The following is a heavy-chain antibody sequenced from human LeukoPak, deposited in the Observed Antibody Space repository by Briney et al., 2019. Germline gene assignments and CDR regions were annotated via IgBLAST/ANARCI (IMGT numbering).Heavy chain of an antibody. J-gene: IGHJ5*02. Sequence: PSDTLSLTCSVSDASIETHYGSWLRHPPGGGLEWFGYIFHSGSTNYNPSLNSRVTVSLDTSKMQVSLKLTSVTAADTAVYYCARHYSIMGGRLSEYWLDPWGQGTLVTVSS. CDR1: DASIETHY. CDR2: IFHSGST. CDR3: ARHYSIMGGRLSEYWLDP. D-gene: IGHD2-8*01. V-gene: IGHV4-59*08.